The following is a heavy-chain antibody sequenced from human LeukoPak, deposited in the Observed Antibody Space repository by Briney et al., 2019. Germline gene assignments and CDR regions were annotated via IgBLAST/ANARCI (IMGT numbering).Heavy chain of an antibody. CDR3: ASAERTVTTLLDY. D-gene: IGHD4-17*01. CDR2: IYSSGST. J-gene: IGHJ4*02. CDR1: GFTVSSNY. Sequence: GGSLRLSCAASGFTVSSNYMSWVRQAPGKGLEWVSVIYSSGSTYYADSVKGRFTISRDNSKNTLYLQMNSLRAEDTAVYYCASAERTVTTLLDYWGQGTLVTVPS. V-gene: IGHV3-53*01.